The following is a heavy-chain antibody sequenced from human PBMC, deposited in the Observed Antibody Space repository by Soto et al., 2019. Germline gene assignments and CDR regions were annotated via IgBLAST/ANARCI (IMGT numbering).Heavy chain of an antibody. CDR3: SPWRRYYYGMDV. V-gene: IGHV3-11*01. J-gene: IGHJ6*02. D-gene: IGHD3-3*01. Sequence: GGSLRLSCAASGFTFSDYYMSWIRQAPGKGLEWVSYISSSGSTIYYADSVKGRFTISRDNAKNSLYLQMNSLRAEDTAVYYCSPWRRYYYGMDVWGQGTTVTVSS. CDR1: GFTFSDYY. CDR2: ISSSGSTI.